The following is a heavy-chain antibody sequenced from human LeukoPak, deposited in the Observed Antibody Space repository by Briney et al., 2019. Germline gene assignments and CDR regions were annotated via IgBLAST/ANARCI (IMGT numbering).Heavy chain of an antibody. J-gene: IGHJ4*02. CDR2: INSDGSST. V-gene: IGHV3-74*01. D-gene: IGHD3-22*01. CDR1: GFTVSSNY. Sequence: GGSLRLSCAASGFTVSSNYMTWVRQAPGKGLVWVSRINSDGSSTSYADSVKGRFTISRDNAKNTLYLQMNSLRAEDTAVYYCAKAVVPVISQHYFDYWGQGTLVTVSS. CDR3: AKAVVPVISQHYFDY.